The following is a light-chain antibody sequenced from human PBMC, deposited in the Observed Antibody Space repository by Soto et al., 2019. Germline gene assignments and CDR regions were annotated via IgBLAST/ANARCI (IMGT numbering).Light chain of an antibody. V-gene: IGKV3-20*01. CDR3: QRYYDSLWT. CDR2: GAS. CDR1: QSVNSTS. Sequence: EIVLTQSPGTLSLSPGERATLSCRASQSVNSTSLAWYQQKPGQAPRRLIHGASSSATGIPDRFGGSGSGTDFTPTIIRLEPEDFAVYFCQRYYDSLWTFGQGTKVEIK. J-gene: IGKJ1*01.